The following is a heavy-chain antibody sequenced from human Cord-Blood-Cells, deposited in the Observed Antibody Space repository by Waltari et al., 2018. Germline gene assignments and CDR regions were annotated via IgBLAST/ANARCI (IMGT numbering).Heavy chain of an antibody. CDR3: AADRGVATIFYWYFDL. CDR1: GFTFTSSA. Sequence: QMQLVQSGPEVKKPGTSVKVSCKASGFTFTSSAVQWVRQARGQRLEWIGWIVVGSGNTNYAQKSQERVTITRDMSTSTAYMELGSLRSEDTAVYYCAADRGVATIFYWYFDLWGRGTLVTVSS. J-gene: IGHJ2*01. CDR2: IVVGSGNT. D-gene: IGHD5-12*01. V-gene: IGHV1-58*01.